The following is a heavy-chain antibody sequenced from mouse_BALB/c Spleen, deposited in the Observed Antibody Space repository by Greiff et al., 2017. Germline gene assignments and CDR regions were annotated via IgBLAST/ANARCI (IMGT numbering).Heavy chain of an antibody. Sequence: QVQLQESGAELVKPGTSVKLSCKASGYTFTSYFMDWVKQRPGQGLEWIGEINPSNGGTNFNEKFKSKATLTVDKSSSTAYMQLSSLTSEDSAVYYYTRGGYYKGYAMDYWGQGTSVTVSS. J-gene: IGHJ4*01. V-gene: IGHV1S81*02. CDR1: GYTFTSYF. CDR2: INPSNGGT. CDR3: TRGGYYKGYAMDY. D-gene: IGHD2-3*01.